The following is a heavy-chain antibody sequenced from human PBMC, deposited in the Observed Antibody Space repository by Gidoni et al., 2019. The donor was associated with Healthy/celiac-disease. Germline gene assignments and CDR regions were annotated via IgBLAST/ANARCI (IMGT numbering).Heavy chain of an antibody. J-gene: IGHJ4*02. CDR2: ISSSSSTI. CDR1: GFTFSSYS. V-gene: IGHV3-48*02. CDR3: ARGSGRFGY. Sequence: EVQLVASGGGLVQPGGSLRLSGSASGFTFSSYSMNWVRQAPGKGLEWVSYISSSSSTIYYADSVKGRFTISRDNAKNSLSLQMNSLRDEDTAVYYCARGSGRFGYWGQGTLVTVSS. D-gene: IGHD2-15*01.